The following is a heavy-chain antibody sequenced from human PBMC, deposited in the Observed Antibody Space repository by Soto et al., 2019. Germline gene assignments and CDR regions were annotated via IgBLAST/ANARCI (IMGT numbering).Heavy chain of an antibody. D-gene: IGHD3-16*01. J-gene: IGHJ4*02. CDR2: KRNKVNGDTT. CDR3: TITFGGVLRF. V-gene: IGHV3-72*01. Sequence: GGSLRLSCVASGLTFSDHYMDWVRQAPGKGLEWVARKRNKVNGDTTEYAASVQGRFTISRDDSENSLFLQMNSLKTKDTAVYYCTITFGGVLRFWGQGTLVTVSS. CDR1: GLTFSDHY.